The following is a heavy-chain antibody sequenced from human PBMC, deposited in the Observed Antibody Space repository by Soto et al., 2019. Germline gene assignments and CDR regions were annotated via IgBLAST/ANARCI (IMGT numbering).Heavy chain of an antibody. V-gene: IGHV3-48*01. Sequence: GGSLRLSCGASGFTFISYSMNWVRQAPWKGLEWISHISASSRTLFYADSVKGRFTISRDNAKNSLYLQMNSLRAEDTAVYYCARSYYDSSASYASYGMDVWGQGTTVTVSS. J-gene: IGHJ6*02. CDR3: ARSYYDSSASYASYGMDV. CDR1: GFTFISYS. CDR2: ISASSRTL. D-gene: IGHD3-22*01.